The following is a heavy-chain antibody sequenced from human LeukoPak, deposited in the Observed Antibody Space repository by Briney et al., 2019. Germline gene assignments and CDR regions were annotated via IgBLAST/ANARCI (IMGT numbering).Heavy chain of an antibody. V-gene: IGHV1-18*01. D-gene: IGHD6-19*01. Sequence: ASVKFSCKASGYTFTSYGISWVRQAPGQGLEWMGWISAYNGNTNYAQKLQGRVTMTTDTSTSTAYMELRSLRSDDTAVYYCATLSGWYGDDAFDIWGQGTMVTVSS. J-gene: IGHJ3*02. CDR2: ISAYNGNT. CDR1: GYTFTSYG. CDR3: ATLSGWYGDDAFDI.